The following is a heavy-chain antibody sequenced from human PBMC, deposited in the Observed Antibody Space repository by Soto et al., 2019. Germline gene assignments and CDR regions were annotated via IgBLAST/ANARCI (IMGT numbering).Heavy chain of an antibody. CDR1: GFTFCSSA. D-gene: IGHD1-20*01. CDR2: ISVPGGSA. CDR3: GGHWYNY. V-gene: IGHV3-23*01. Sequence: GGSLRLSCAPSGFTFCSSAISWVRQAPGKGLEWVSLISVPGGSANYADSVRVLFTISIDNSKNTVYLQMNSLRAEDTAVYYCGGHWYNYWGQGTLVTVSS. J-gene: IGHJ4*02.